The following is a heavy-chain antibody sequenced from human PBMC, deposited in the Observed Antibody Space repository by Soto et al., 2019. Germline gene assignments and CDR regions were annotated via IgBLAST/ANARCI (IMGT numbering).Heavy chain of an antibody. CDR1: GFTFSSYW. Sequence: GGSLRLSCTASGFTFSSYWMHWVRQAPGKGLVWVSRINSDGSSTSYADSVKGRFTISRDNAKNTLYLQMNSLRAEDTAVYYCASPMATTPNYYYYYGMDVWGQGTTVTVSS. V-gene: IGHV3-74*01. D-gene: IGHD4-4*01. CDR3: ASPMATTPNYYYYYGMDV. CDR2: INSDGSST. J-gene: IGHJ6*02.